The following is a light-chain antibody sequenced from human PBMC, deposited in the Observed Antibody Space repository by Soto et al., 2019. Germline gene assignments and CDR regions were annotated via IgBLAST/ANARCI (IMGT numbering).Light chain of an antibody. CDR2: DVN. V-gene: IGLV2-14*01. Sequence: QSALTQPASVSGSRGQSITLSCTGTSSDIGGYDYVSWYQRHPVKAPKLIIYDVNNRPSGVSNRFSGYKSGNTASLTISGLQAEDEADYSCTSYASGSSHVVFGGGTNLTVL. CDR3: TSYASGSSHVV. J-gene: IGLJ2*01. CDR1: SSDIGGYDY.